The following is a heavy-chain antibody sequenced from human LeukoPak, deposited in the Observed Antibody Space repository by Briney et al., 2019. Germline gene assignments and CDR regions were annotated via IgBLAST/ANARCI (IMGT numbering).Heavy chain of an antibody. D-gene: IGHD5-18*01. V-gene: IGHV4-39*02. CDR3: ARELAYGYWYYFDY. J-gene: IGHJ4*02. CDR1: GGSIRSSYYY. Sequence: SETLSLTCTVSGGSIRSSYYYWGWIRQPPGKGLEWIGSIYDSGSTYYNPSLKSRVTISVDTSKNQFSLKLNSVTAADTAVYYCARELAYGYWYYFDYWGQGTLVTVSS. CDR2: IYDSGST.